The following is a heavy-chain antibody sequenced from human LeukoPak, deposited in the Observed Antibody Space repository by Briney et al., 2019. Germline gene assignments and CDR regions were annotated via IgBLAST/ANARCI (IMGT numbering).Heavy chain of an antibody. V-gene: IGHV3-23*01. CDR2: ISGRGDDT. D-gene: IGHD5-18*01. Sequence: GGSLRLSCAASGFIFYNYAMSWVRQAPGKGLEWVSAISGRGDDTYYADSVKGRFTISRDNSKNTLYLQMKSLRAEGTAVYYCAKDGYGSADYWGQGTRVTVSS. CDR3: AKDGYGSADY. J-gene: IGHJ4*02. CDR1: GFIFYNYA.